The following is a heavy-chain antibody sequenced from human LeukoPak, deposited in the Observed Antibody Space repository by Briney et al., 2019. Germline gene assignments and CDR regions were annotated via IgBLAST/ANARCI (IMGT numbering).Heavy chain of an antibody. CDR1: GYTFTGYY. V-gene: IGHV1-2*02. D-gene: IGHD3-10*01. CDR3: ARGGGRLLWFGELNWFDP. CDR2: INPNSGGT. Sequence: ASVKVSCKASGYTFTGYYMHWVRQAPGQGPEWMGWINPNSGGTNYAQKFQGRVTMTRDTSISTAYMELSRLRSDDTAVYYCARGGGRLLWFGELNWFDPWGQGTLVTVSS. J-gene: IGHJ5*02.